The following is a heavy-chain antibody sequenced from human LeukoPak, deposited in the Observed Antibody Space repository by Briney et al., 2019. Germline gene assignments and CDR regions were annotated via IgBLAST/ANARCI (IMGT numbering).Heavy chain of an antibody. Sequence: GGSLRLSCAASGFTFSSYAMHWVRQAPGKGLEWVAVISYDGSNKYYADSVKGRFTISRDDSKNTLFVQMNSLGPDDTAVYYCAKSRNYLDNAFDIWGQGTMVTVSS. CDR2: ISYDGSNK. V-gene: IGHV3-30*01. CDR1: GFTFSSYA. D-gene: IGHD1-7*01. J-gene: IGHJ3*02. CDR3: AKSRNYLDNAFDI.